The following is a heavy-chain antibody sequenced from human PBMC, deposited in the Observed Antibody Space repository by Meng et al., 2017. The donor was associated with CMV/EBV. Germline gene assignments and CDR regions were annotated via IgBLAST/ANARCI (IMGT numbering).Heavy chain of an antibody. CDR1: GGSFSGYY. CDR2: INHSGST. CDR3: ARGRPPGYSYGGHFDY. D-gene: IGHD5-18*01. Sequence: YGGSFSGYYWSWIRQPPGKGLEWIGEINHSGSTNYNPSLKSRVTISVDTSKNQFSLKLSSVTAADTAVYYCARGRPPGYSYGGHFDYWGQGTLVTVSS. V-gene: IGHV4-34*01. J-gene: IGHJ4*02.